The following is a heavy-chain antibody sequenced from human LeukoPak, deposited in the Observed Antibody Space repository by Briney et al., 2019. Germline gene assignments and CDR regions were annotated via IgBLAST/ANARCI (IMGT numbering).Heavy chain of an antibody. D-gene: IGHD6-13*01. CDR3: ARFSSIAAAFDY. V-gene: IGHV4-38-2*02. CDR2: IYHSGNT. Sequence: SETLSLTCTVSGYSISSGYYWGWIRQPPGKGLEWIGSIYHSGNTYYNPSLKSRVTMSVDTSKNQFSLKLSSVTAADTAVYYCARFSSIAAAFDYWGQGTLVTVSS. J-gene: IGHJ4*02. CDR1: GYSISSGYY.